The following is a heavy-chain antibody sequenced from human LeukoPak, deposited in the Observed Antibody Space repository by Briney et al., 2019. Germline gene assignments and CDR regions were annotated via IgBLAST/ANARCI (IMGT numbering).Heavy chain of an antibody. CDR1: GGSSSSYY. Sequence: PSETLSLTCTVSGGSSSSYYWTWIRQPPGKGLEWIGYIHTSGSTNYNPSLKSRVTMSVDTSKNQFSLRLSSVTAADTAVYYCVRPVQNNWWVYFNYWGQGTVVTVSS. J-gene: IGHJ4*02. CDR3: VRPVQNNWWVYFNY. CDR2: IHTSGST. D-gene: IGHD2-15*01. V-gene: IGHV4-4*09.